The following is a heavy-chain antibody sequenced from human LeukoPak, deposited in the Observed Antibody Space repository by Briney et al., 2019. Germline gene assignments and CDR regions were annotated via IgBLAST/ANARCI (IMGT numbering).Heavy chain of an antibody. CDR3: ARGPNSNWSGLDF. D-gene: IGHD6-6*01. CDR2: ISPTGSTT. J-gene: IGHJ4*02. CDR1: GFTFDDSG. V-gene: IGHV3-20*04. Sequence: GGSLRLSCTASGFTFDDSGMSWVRQAPGKGLVWVSRISPTGSTTSYADSVKGRFTVSRDNAKNTLYLQVNNLRAEDTAVYYCARGPNSNWSGLDFWGQGTLLTVSS.